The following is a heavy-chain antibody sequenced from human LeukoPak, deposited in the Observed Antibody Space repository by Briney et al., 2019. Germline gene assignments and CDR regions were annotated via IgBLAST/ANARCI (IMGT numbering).Heavy chain of an antibody. J-gene: IGHJ4*02. CDR1: GFTFSSYS. Sequence: GGSLRLSRAASGFTFSSYSMNWVRQAPGKGLEWVSSISSSSSYIYYADSVKGRFTISRDNAKNLLYLQMNSLRAEDTAVYYCARDIARSGWDYWGQGTLVTVSS. CDR2: ISSSSSYI. CDR3: ARDIARSGWDY. D-gene: IGHD6-19*01. V-gene: IGHV3-21*01.